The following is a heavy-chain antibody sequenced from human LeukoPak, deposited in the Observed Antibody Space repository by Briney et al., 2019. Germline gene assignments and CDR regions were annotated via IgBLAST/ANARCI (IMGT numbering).Heavy chain of an antibody. J-gene: IGHJ4*02. Sequence: EASVKVSCKASGYTFNGYYMHWVRQAPGQGLEWMGWINPNSGGTNYAQKFQGRVTMTRDTSISTADMELSRLRSDDTAVYYCARGSGSYYQFNFDYWGQGTLVTVSS. CDR1: GYTFNGYY. V-gene: IGHV1-2*02. D-gene: IGHD3-10*01. CDR2: INPNSGGT. CDR3: ARGSGSYYQFNFDY.